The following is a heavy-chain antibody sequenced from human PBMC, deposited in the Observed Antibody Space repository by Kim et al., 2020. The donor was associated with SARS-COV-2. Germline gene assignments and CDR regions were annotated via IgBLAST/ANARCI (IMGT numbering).Heavy chain of an antibody. V-gene: IGHV1-69*13. J-gene: IGHJ6*02. D-gene: IGHD1-26*01. CDR2: IIPIFGTA. Sequence: SVKVSCKASGGTFSSYAISWVRQAPGQGLEWMGGIIPIFGTANYAQKFQGRVTITADESTSTAYMELSSLRSEDTAVYYCARGEDMGELNYYYYYGMDVWGQGTTVTVSS. CDR3: ARGEDMGELNYYYYYGMDV. CDR1: GGTFSSYA.